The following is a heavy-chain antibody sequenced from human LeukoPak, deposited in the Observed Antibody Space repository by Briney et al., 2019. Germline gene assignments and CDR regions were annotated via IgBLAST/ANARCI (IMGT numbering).Heavy chain of an antibody. CDR3: ARVRGDYSRSFDI. Sequence: SETLSLTCALYGGSLSDYYWIWIRQPPGRRLEWIGEVNHSGSTHYNPSLKSRVTISLDRSKNQFSLKLTSMTAADTAAYYCARVRGDYSRSFDIWGQGTKVTVSS. D-gene: IGHD3-22*01. V-gene: IGHV4-34*01. CDR2: VNHSGST. CDR1: GGSLSDYY. J-gene: IGHJ3*02.